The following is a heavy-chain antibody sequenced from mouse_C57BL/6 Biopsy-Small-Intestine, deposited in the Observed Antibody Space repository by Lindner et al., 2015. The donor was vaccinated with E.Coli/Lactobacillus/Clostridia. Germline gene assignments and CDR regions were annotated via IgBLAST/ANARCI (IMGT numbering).Heavy chain of an antibody. CDR1: GFTFSSFG. Sequence: VQLQESGGDLVKPGGSLKLSCAASGFTFSSFGMSWVRQTPDKRLEWVATISSGGSYTYYLDSVKGRFTISRDNAKNTLYLQMTSLKSEDTAMYYCSRHLYGYFAVWGTGTTVTVSS. J-gene: IGHJ1*03. V-gene: IGHV5-6*01. CDR3: SRHLYGYFAV. CDR2: ISSGGSYT. D-gene: IGHD1-1*01.